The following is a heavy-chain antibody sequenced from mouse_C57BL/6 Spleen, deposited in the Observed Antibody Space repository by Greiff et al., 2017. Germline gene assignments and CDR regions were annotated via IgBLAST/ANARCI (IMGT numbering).Heavy chain of an antibody. CDR3: TTVNWDDFDY. CDR2: IDPENGDT. D-gene: IGHD4-1*01. V-gene: IGHV14-4*01. Sequence: EVKLMESGAELVRPGASVKLSCTASGFNIKDDSMHWVKQRPEQGLEWIGWIDPENGDTEYASKFQGKATITADTSSNTAYLQLSSLTSEDTSVYYCTTVNWDDFDYWGQGTTLTVSS. J-gene: IGHJ2*01. CDR1: GFNIKDDS.